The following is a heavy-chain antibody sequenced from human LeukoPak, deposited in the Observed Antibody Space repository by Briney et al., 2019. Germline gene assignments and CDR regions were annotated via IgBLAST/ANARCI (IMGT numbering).Heavy chain of an antibody. CDR3: AREMGCGGDCFYFDY. CDR1: GYTFSTYY. D-gene: IGHD2-21*02. Sequence: ASVKVSCKASGYTFSTYYLHWVRQAPGQGLEWMGIISPRGGSTSFAQQFQGRVTMTRDMSTSSLYMELSSLKSEDTAVYYCAREMGCGGDCFYFDYWGQGTLVTVSS. J-gene: IGHJ4*02. CDR2: ISPRGGST. V-gene: IGHV1-46*01.